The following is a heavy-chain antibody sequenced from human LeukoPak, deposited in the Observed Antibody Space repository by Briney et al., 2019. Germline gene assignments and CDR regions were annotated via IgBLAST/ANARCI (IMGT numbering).Heavy chain of an antibody. J-gene: IGHJ3*02. D-gene: IGHD2-2*01. V-gene: IGHV3-30-3*01. Sequence: GGSLRLSCAASGFTFSSYVMHWVRQAPGKGLEWVAVISYDGSNKYYADSVKGRFTISRDNSKNTLYLQMHSLRAEDTAVYYCARDRLHYQLLSQADAFDIWGQGTMVTVSS. CDR3: ARDRLHYQLLSQADAFDI. CDR2: ISYDGSNK. CDR1: GFTFSSYV.